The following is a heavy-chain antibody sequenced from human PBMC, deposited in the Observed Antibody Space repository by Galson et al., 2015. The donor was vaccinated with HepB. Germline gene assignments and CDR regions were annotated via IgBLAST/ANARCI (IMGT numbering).Heavy chain of an antibody. CDR2: IRYDGSNK. Sequence: SLRLSCAASGFTFGSYGMHWVRQAPGKGLEWVAFIRYDGSNKYYADSVKGRFTISRDNSKNTLYLQMNSLRAEDTAVYYCAKDYIAPYYYMDVWGKGTTVTVSS. J-gene: IGHJ6*03. CDR1: GFTFGSYG. D-gene: IGHD3-10*01. V-gene: IGHV3-30*02. CDR3: AKDYIAPYYYMDV.